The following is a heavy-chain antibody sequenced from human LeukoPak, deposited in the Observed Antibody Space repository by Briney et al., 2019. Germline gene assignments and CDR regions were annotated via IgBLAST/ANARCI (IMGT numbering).Heavy chain of an antibody. D-gene: IGHD2-2*01. CDR2: ISGSGGST. CDR3: VKLGGYCSSTSCFHFDY. Sequence: GGSLRLSCAVSGVTFSSYAMSWVRQAPGKGLEWVSAISGSGGSTYYADSVKGRFTISRDNSKNTLYLQMNSLRAEDTAVYYCVKLGGYCSSTSCFHFDYWGQGTLVTVSS. J-gene: IGHJ4*02. CDR1: GVTFSSYA. V-gene: IGHV3-23*01.